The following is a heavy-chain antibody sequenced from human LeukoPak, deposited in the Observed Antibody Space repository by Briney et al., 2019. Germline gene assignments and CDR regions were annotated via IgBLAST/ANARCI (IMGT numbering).Heavy chain of an antibody. CDR3: ARGRDRSKAGDH. Sequence: SETLSLTCDVYGGSCDDYYCSWIRQPPGKGLEWIGEIHPSEGFYYNSSLVSRVTISIDPSKTHFSLRPASATAAGTAFYYCARGRDRSKAGDHWGQGSLVTVSS. J-gene: IGHJ4*02. V-gene: IGHV4-34*01. CDR2: IHPSEGF. D-gene: IGHD5-24*01. CDR1: GGSCDDYY.